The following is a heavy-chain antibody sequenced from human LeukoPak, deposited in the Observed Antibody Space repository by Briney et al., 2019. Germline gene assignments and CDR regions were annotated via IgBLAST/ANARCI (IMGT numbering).Heavy chain of an antibody. Sequence: PGGSLRLSCAASGFIFSSYWMTWVRQAPGKGLEWVANIKPDGGETYYVDSVMGRFTISRDNAKNSLYLQMNSLRAEDTAVYYCARDHKGYSYGHSGKYYFDYWGQGTLVTVSS. CDR2: IKPDGGET. D-gene: IGHD5-18*01. J-gene: IGHJ4*02. CDR3: ARDHKGYSYGHSGKYYFDY. CDR1: GFIFSSYW. V-gene: IGHV3-7*01.